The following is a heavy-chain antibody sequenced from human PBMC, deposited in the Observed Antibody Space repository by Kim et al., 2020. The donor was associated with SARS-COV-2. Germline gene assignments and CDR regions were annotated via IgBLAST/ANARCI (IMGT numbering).Heavy chain of an antibody. J-gene: IGHJ6*02. CDR3: ARGRIRAARTYYYYYYGMDV. CDR1: GGSFSGYY. D-gene: IGHD6-6*01. CDR2: INHSGST. Sequence: SETLSLTCAVYGGSFSGYYWSWIRQPPGKGLEWIGEINHSGSTNYNPSLKSRVTISVDTSKNQFSLKLSSVTAADTAVYYCARGRIRAARTYYYYYYGMDVWGQGTTVTVSS. V-gene: IGHV4-34*01.